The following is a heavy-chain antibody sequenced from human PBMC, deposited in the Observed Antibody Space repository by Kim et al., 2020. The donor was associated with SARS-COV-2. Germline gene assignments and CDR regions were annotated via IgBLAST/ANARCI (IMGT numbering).Heavy chain of an antibody. CDR3: ARSTLSQDFDY. CDR2: INTNTGNP. Sequence: ASVKVSCKASGYTFTNYAMNWVRQAPGQGLEWMGWINTNTGNPTSAQGFTGRFFFSLDTSVSTAYLQISSLKAEDTAVYYCARSTLSQDFDYWGQGTLVTVSS. CDR1: GYTFTNYA. J-gene: IGHJ4*02. V-gene: IGHV7-4-1*02.